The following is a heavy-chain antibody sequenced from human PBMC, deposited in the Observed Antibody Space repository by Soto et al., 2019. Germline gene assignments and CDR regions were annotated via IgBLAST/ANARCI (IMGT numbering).Heavy chain of an antibody. J-gene: IGHJ4*02. D-gene: IGHD2-15*01. Sequence: GESLKISCKGSGYSVTTYWIGWVRQTPGKGLEWMGIIYPTDSDTRYSPSFQGQVTISVDKSISTAYLQWSSLKASDSAMYYCARRDCSGGKCYPDYWGQGTLVTVS. V-gene: IGHV5-51*01. CDR1: GYSVTTYW. CDR3: ARRDCSGGKCYPDY. CDR2: IYPTDSDT.